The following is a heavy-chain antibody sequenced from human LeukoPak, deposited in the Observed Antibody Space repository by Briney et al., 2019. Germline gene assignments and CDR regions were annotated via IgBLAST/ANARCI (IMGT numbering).Heavy chain of an antibody. J-gene: IGHJ4*02. CDR1: GFTFSSYG. D-gene: IGHD3-16*01. Sequence: PGGSLRLSCAASGFTFSSYGMHWVRQAPGKGLEWVAVIWYDGSNKYYADSVKGRFTISRDNSKNTLYLQMNSLRAEDTAVYYCARAPYMITLSYYFDYWGQGTLVTVSS. CDR3: ARAPYMITLSYYFDY. CDR2: IWYDGSNK. V-gene: IGHV3-33*01.